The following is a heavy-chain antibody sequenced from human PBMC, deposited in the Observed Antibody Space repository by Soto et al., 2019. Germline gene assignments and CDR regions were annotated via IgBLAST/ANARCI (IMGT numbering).Heavy chain of an antibody. J-gene: IGHJ5*02. CDR3: ARDRRPPGVPAAMGHWFAP. CDR2: INPSGGST. Sequence: GASVKVSCKASGYTFTSYYMHWVRQAPGQGLEWMGIINPSGGSTSYAQKFQGRVTMTRDTSTSTVYMELSSLRSEDTAVYYCARDRRPPGVPAAMGHWFAPWGQGTLVTVSS. D-gene: IGHD2-2*01. V-gene: IGHV1-46*01. CDR1: GYTFTSYY.